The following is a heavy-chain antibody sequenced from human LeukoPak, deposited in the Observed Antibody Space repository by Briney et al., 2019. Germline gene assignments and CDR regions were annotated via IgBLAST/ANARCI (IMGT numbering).Heavy chain of an antibody. CDR2: ISYGGST. D-gene: IGHD1-14*01. V-gene: IGHV4-39*01. J-gene: IGHJ4*02. CDR1: GGSISSNSNY. CDR3: ARHGTISSESYFDY. Sequence: SETPSLTCTVSGGSISSNSNYWAWIRQPPGRGLEWIGSISYGGSTYYSPSLESRVTISVDTSKNQVSLRLSSVTAADTAVYYCARHGTISSESYFDYWGQGALVTVSS.